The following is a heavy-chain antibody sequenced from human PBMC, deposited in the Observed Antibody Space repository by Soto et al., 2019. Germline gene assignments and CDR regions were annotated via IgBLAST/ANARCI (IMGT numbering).Heavy chain of an antibody. J-gene: IGHJ5*02. Sequence: QVQLVQSGAEVKKPGASVKVSCKASGYTFTGYYMHWVRQAPGQGLEWMGWINPNSGGTNYAQKFQGRVTMTRDTSISTAYMELSRLRSDDTAVYYCARGRGGGSLANWFDPWGQGTLVTVSS. CDR1: GYTFTGYY. CDR2: INPNSGGT. D-gene: IGHD2-15*01. CDR3: ARGRGGGSLANWFDP. V-gene: IGHV1-2*02.